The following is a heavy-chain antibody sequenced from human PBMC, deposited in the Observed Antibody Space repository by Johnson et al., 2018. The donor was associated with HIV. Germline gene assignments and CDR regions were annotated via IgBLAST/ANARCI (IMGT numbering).Heavy chain of an antibody. Sequence: QEHLVESGGGVVQPGRSLRLSCAASGFTFSSYGMHWVRQAPGKGLEWVAVIWYDGSNKYYADSVKGRFTISRDNSKNTLYLQMNSLRAEDTAVYYCAKGLNWGGDAFDIWGQGTMVTVSS. CDR2: IWYDGSNK. D-gene: IGHD7-27*01. CDR3: AKGLNWGGDAFDI. CDR1: GFTFSSYG. J-gene: IGHJ3*02. V-gene: IGHV3-33*06.